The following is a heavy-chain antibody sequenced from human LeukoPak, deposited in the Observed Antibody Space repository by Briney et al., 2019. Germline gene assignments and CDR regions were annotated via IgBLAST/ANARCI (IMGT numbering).Heavy chain of an antibody. J-gene: IGHJ4*02. CDR1: GFTVSSNY. CDR2: IYSGGST. D-gene: IGHD2-15*01. V-gene: IGHV3-53*01. CDR3: ARDRRYCSGSTCYSGVDY. Sequence: PGGSLRLSCAASGFTVSSNYMSWVRQAPGKGLEWVSVIYSGGSTYYADSVKGRFTISRDNSKNTLYLQMNSLRAEDTAVYYCARDRRYCSGSTCYSGVDYWGQGTLVTVPS.